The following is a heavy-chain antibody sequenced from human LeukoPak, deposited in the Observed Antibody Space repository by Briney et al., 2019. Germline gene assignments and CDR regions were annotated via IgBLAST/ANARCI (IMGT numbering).Heavy chain of an antibody. V-gene: IGHV5-51*01. D-gene: IGHD6-13*01. J-gene: IGHJ4*02. CDR2: IYPGDSDT. CDR1: GYSSTSYW. Sequence: GESLKISCKGSGYSSTSYWIGWVRQMPGKGLEWMGIIYPGDSDTRYSPSFQGQVTISADKSISTAYLQWSSLKASDTAMYYCARHDVAAAGTEWYDYWGQGTLVTVSS. CDR3: ARHDVAAAGTEWYDY.